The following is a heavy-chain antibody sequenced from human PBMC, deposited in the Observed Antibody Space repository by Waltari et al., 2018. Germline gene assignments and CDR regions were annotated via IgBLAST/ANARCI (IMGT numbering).Heavy chain of an antibody. Sequence: EVQLVESGGGLVKPGGSLRLSCAASGFTFSRYSMNWVRQAPGKGLEWVSSISSSSSYIYYADSVKGRFTISRDNAKNSLYLQMNSLRAEDTAVYYCARDCSGGSCPGYWGQGTLVTVSS. J-gene: IGHJ4*02. CDR2: ISSSSSYI. D-gene: IGHD2-15*01. V-gene: IGHV3-21*03. CDR1: GFTFSRYS. CDR3: ARDCSGGSCPGY.